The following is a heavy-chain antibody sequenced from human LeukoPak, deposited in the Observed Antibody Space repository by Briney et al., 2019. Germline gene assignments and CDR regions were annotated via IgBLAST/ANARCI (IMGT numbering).Heavy chain of an antibody. V-gene: IGHV1-18*04. Sequence: ASVKVSCKASGYTFTSYGISWVRQAPGQGLEWMGSISPYNGNTKYTERLQGRVIMTTDTSTRTAYMELRSLRSDDTAVFYCARDPYDYTWGSYRPYFDSWGQGTLVTVSS. CDR1: GYTFTSYG. J-gene: IGHJ4*02. D-gene: IGHD3-16*02. CDR2: ISPYNGNT. CDR3: ARDPYDYTWGSYRPYFDS.